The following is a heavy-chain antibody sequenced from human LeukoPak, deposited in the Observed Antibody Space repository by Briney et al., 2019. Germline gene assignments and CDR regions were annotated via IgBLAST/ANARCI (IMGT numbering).Heavy chain of an antibody. CDR3: AKWSLTTWGYFDY. CDR1: GFTFSSNG. D-gene: IGHD1-14*01. Sequence: GRSLRLSCAASGFTFSSNGMHWVRQAPGKGLEWVAVILKDGTTTYYVDSVKGRFTISRDNSKNTLYLQMNSLRAEDTAVYYCAKWSLTTWGYFDYWGQGTLVTVSS. J-gene: IGHJ4*02. V-gene: IGHV3-30*18. CDR2: ILKDGTTT.